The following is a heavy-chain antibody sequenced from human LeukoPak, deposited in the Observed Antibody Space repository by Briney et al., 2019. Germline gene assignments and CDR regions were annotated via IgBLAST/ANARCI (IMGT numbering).Heavy chain of an antibody. CDR3: ASSHDYGDPNWFDP. CDR1: GGSISSGGYS. V-gene: IGHV4-30-2*01. D-gene: IGHD4-17*01. Sequence: PSETLSLTCDASGGSISSGGYSWSWIRQPPGKGLEWIGYIYHSGSTYYNPSLKSRVTISVDRSKNQFSLRLSSVTAADTAVYYCASSHDYGDPNWFDPWGQGTLVTVSS. CDR2: IYHSGST. J-gene: IGHJ5*02.